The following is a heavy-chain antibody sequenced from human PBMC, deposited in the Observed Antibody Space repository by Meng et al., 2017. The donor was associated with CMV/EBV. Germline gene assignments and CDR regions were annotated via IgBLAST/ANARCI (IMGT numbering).Heavy chain of an antibody. J-gene: IGHJ6*02. CDR3: ASRTSSIAARNYYYGMDV. Sequence: ASVKVSCKASGYTFTSYDINWVRQATGRGLEWMGWMNPNSGNTGYAQKFQGRVTMTRNTSISTAHMELSSLRSEDTAVYYCASRTSSIAARNYYYGMDVWGQGTTVTVSS. D-gene: IGHD6-6*01. V-gene: IGHV1-8*01. CDR1: GYTFTSYD. CDR2: MNPNSGNT.